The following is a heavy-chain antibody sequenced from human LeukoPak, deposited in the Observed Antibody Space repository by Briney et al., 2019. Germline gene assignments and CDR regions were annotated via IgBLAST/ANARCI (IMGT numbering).Heavy chain of an antibody. V-gene: IGHV3-30*02. CDR1: GFTFSDFG. CDR3: AKALCVGDCGTPPIDY. Sequence: GGSLRLSCAASGFTFSDFGMHWVRQAPGKGLEWVAFIRYDGSNKYYADSVKGRFSISKDSSKSTLYLQMNSLRAEDTAVYYCAKALCVGDCGTPPIDYWGQGTLVTVSS. CDR2: IRYDGSNK. D-gene: IGHD2-21*02. J-gene: IGHJ4*02.